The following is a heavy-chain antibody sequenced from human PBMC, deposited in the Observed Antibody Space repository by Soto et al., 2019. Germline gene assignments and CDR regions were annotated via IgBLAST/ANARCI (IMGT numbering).Heavy chain of an antibody. CDR3: ARDIRGFSRAFDY. Sequence: SETLSLTCTVSGDSVSSDNYYWTWIRQPPGKGLEWIGYIYSSGNTNYNPSLKSRVTISLDTSSNQFSLKLTSVTAADAAVYYCARDIRGFSRAFDYWGQGTLVTVSS. J-gene: IGHJ4*02. D-gene: IGHD5-18*01. V-gene: IGHV4-61*01. CDR1: GDSVSSDNYY. CDR2: IYSSGNT.